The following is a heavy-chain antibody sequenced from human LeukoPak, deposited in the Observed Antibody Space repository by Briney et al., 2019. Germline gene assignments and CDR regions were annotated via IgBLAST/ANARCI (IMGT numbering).Heavy chain of an antibody. CDR1: GYTFTSYD. V-gene: IGHV1-8*01. J-gene: IGHJ4*02. D-gene: IGHD3-22*01. CDR3: ARGSTYYYDSSGYYRDY. Sequence: ASVKVSCKASGYTFTSYDINWMPQATGQGLEWMGWMNPNSGDTGYVQKFQGRVTMTRDTSISTAYMELSRLRSDDTAVYYCARGSTYYYDSSGYYRDYWGQGTLVTVSS. CDR2: MNPNSGDT.